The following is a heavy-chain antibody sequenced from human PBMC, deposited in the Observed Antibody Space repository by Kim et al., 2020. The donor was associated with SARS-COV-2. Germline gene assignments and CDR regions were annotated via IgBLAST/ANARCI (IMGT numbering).Heavy chain of an antibody. V-gene: IGHV3-30*04. D-gene: IGHD3-22*01. Sequence: GGSLRLSCAASGFTFSSYATHWVRQAPGKGLEWVAVISYDGSNKYYVDSVKGRFTISRDNSKNTLYLQMNSLRAEDTAVYYCAGDSSGYYYRDYWGQGTLVTVSS. CDR3: AGDSSGYYYRDY. CDR1: GFTFSSYA. J-gene: IGHJ4*02. CDR2: ISYDGSNK.